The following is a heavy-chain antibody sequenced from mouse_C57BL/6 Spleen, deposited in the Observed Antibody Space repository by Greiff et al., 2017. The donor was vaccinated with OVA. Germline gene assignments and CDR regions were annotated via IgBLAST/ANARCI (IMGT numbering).Heavy chain of an antibody. J-gene: IGHJ2*01. CDR3: AREGTRRNYFDY. V-gene: IGHV5-16*01. D-gene: IGHD1-3*01. Sequence: DVHLVESEGGLVQPGSSMKLSCTASGFTFSDYYMAWVRQVPEKGLEWVANINYDGSSTYYLDSLKSRFIISRDNAKNILYLQMSSLKSEDTATYYCAREGTRRNYFDYWGQGTTLTVSS. CDR1: GFTFSDYY. CDR2: INYDGSST.